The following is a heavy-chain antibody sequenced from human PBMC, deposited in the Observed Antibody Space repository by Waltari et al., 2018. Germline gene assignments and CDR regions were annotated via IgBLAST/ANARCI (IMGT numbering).Heavy chain of an antibody. CDR2: INPSGVST. V-gene: IGHV1-46*01. D-gene: IGHD2-21*01. Sequence: QVQLVQSGAEVKKPGASVKISCKTSEYTFASSYVHWVRQAPGKGLEWMGIINPSGVSTIYAQRFQGRVTMTRDTSTSTVYMELSSLKSEDTAVYYCATDTGALWMYVWGQGTTVTVSS. CDR1: EYTFASSY. CDR3: ATDTGALWMYV. J-gene: IGHJ6*02.